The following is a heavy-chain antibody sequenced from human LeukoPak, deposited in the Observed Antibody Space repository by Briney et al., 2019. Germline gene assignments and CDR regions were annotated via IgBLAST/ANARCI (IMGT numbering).Heavy chain of an antibody. J-gene: IGHJ4*02. D-gene: IGHD2-15*01. Sequence: GGSLRLSCAASGFTFSSYSMNWVRQAPGKGLEWVSYISSSSNTIYYADSVKGRFTISRDNAKNSLYLQMNSLRAEDTAVYYCARDGPDIVVVVAATPPDYWGQGTLVTVSS. CDR3: ARDGPDIVVVVAATPPDY. V-gene: IGHV3-48*01. CDR1: GFTFSSYS. CDR2: ISSSSNTI.